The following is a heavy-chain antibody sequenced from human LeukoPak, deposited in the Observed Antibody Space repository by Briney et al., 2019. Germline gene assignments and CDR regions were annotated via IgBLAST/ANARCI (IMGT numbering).Heavy chain of an antibody. CDR3: AREERYYDILTGYYRRQIFDY. D-gene: IGHD3-9*01. V-gene: IGHV4-59*01. CDR2: IYYSGST. J-gene: IGHJ4*02. Sequence: SETLSLTCTVSGGSISNYYWSWIRQPPGKGLEWIGYIYYSGSTNYNPSLKSRVTISVDTSKNQFSLKLSSVTAADTAVYYCAREERYYDILTGYYRRQIFDYWGQGTLVTVSS. CDR1: GGSISNYY.